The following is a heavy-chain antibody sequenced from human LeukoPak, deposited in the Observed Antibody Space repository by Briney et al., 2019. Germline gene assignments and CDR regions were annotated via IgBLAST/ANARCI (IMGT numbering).Heavy chain of an antibody. Sequence: EASVTVSCKASGGTFSSYGISWVRQAPGQGLEWMGRIIPILGIASCAQKFQGRVTITANKSTSTAYMELSSLRSEDSAVYYCARLVVTAIPVLDSWGLGTLVTVSS. J-gene: IGHJ4*02. CDR1: GGTFSSYG. V-gene: IGHV1-69*04. CDR3: ARLVVTAIPVLDS. D-gene: IGHD2-21*02. CDR2: IIPILGIA.